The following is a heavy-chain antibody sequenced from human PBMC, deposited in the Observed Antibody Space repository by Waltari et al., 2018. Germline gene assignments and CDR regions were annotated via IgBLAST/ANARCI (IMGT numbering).Heavy chain of an antibody. CDR3: ARDLNVISLVQDLDY. CDR1: GFIFSTYS. D-gene: IGHD3-10*01. Sequence: EVQLVESGGGLVKPGGSLRLSCAASGFIFSTYSMNWVRQAPGKGLEWVSSISDSSSYIYYADSVKGRFTIARDNAKNSLYLQMNSLRAEDTAVYYCARDLNVISLVQDLDYWGQGTLVTVSS. CDR2: ISDSSSYI. V-gene: IGHV3-21*06. J-gene: IGHJ4*02.